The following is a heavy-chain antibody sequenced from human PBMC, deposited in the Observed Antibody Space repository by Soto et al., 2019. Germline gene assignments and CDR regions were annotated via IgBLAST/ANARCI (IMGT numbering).Heavy chain of an antibody. D-gene: IGHD3-10*01. V-gene: IGHV3-23*01. J-gene: IGHJ4*02. CDR1: GFTFSSYA. CDR2: ISGGGETT. Sequence: EVQLLESGGGLVQPGGSLRLSCAASGFTFSSYAMWWVRQAPGKGLGCVSAISGGGETTYYADSVKGRFTISRDNSKNTLYLQMNSLRAEDTAGYYCAFNSGSGSYSFDYWGQGTLVTVSS. CDR3: AFNSGSGSYSFDY.